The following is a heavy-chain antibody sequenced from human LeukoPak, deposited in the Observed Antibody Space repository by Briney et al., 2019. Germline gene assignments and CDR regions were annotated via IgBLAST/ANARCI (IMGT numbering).Heavy chain of an antibody. V-gene: IGHV1-46*03. D-gene: IGHD2-21*02. J-gene: IGHJ4*02. CDR1: GGTFSGYA. CDR3: TTRDGGYFDY. Sequence: ASVKVSCKASGGTFSGYAISWVRQAPGQGLEWMGIINPSGGSTSYAQKFQGRVTMTRDTSTSTVYMELSSLRSEDTAVYYCTTRDGGYFDYWGQGTLVTVSS. CDR2: INPSGGST.